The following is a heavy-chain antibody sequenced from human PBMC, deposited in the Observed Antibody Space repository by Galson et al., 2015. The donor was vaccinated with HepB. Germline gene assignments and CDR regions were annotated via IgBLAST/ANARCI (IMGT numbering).Heavy chain of an antibody. CDR1: GFTFSSHS. D-gene: IGHD5-24*01. J-gene: IGHJ3*02. CDR3: ARVGLFGEMATIYLDAFDI. V-gene: IGHV3-48*02. Sequence: SLRLSCAASGFTFSSHSMNWVRQAPGKGLEWVSYISSSSSTIYYADSVKGRFTISRDNAKNSLYLQMNSLRDEDTAVYYCARVGLFGEMATIYLDAFDIWGQGTMVTVSS. CDR2: ISSSSSTI.